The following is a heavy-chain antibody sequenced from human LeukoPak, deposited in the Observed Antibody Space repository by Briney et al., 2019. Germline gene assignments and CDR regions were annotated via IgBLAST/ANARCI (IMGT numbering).Heavy chain of an antibody. CDR2: IIPIVGIL. CDR1: GGTFTSYG. J-gene: IGHJ6*02. CDR3: ARGGSYYFYNGMDV. Sequence: SVKVSCKASGGTFTSYGINWVRQAPGLGLEWMGRIIPIVGILNYAQRFQGRVTSTADNSTNIAYMELTSLTSEDTAVYYCARGGSYYFYNGMDVWGQGTTVTVSS. D-gene: IGHD1-26*01. V-gene: IGHV1-69*04.